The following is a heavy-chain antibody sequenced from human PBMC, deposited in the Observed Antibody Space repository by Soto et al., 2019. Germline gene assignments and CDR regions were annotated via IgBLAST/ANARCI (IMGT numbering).Heavy chain of an antibody. J-gene: IGHJ5*02. CDR3: ARPSSIAARPRYNWFDP. D-gene: IGHD6-6*01. V-gene: IGHV4-59*01. Sequence: SETLSLTCTVSGGSISSNYWSWGRQPQGQGLEWIGYIYYSGSTNYNPSLKSRVTISVDTSKNQFSLKLSSVTAADTAVYYCARPSSIAARPRYNWFDPWGQGTLVTVSS. CDR2: IYYSGST. CDR1: GGSISSNY.